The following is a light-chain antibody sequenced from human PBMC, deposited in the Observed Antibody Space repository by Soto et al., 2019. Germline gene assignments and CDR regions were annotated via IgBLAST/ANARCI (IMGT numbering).Light chain of an antibody. CDR2: DDS. CDR3: QVWDSSSDHRGVV. J-gene: IGLJ2*01. V-gene: IGLV3-21*02. Sequence: SYELTQPPSVSVAPGQTARITCGGKNIGSKSVHWYQQKPGQAPVLVVYDDSDRPSGIPERFSGSNSGNTATLTISRVEAGDEADYYCQVWDSSSDHRGVVFGGGTKLTVL. CDR1: NIGSKS.